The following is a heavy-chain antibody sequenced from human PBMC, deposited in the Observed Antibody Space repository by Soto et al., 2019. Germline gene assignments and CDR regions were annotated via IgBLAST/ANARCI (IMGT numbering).Heavy chain of an antibody. CDR1: GGTFSTYA. D-gene: IGHD1-26*01. CDR3: AADAGASDRTFDY. CDR2: IIPIFGTA. Sequence: QVQLVQSGAEVKKPGSSVKVSCKASGGTFSTYAISWVRQAPGQGLEWMGGIIPIFGTANYAQKFQGRVPNTADDSTNTAYRRLSSLGSEDTAVYYCAADAGASDRTFDYWGQGTLVTVSS. V-gene: IGHV1-69*01. J-gene: IGHJ4*02.